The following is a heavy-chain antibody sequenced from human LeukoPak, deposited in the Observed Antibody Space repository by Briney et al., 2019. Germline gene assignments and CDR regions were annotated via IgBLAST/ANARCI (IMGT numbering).Heavy chain of an antibody. V-gene: IGHV4-34*01. J-gene: IGHJ6*03. Sequence: KPSETLSLTCAVYGGSFSGYYWSWIRQPPGKGLEWIGEINHSGSTNYNPSLKSRVTISVDTSKNQFSLKLSSVTAADTAVYYCARISSDSSGWYYYYYMDVWGKGTTVTVSS. CDR1: GGSFSGYY. CDR3: ARISSDSSGWYYYYYMDV. CDR2: INHSGST. D-gene: IGHD3-22*01.